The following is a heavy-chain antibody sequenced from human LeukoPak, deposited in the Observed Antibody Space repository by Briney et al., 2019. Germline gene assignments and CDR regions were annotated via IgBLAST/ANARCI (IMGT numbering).Heavy chain of an antibody. CDR1: GFTFSSYW. V-gene: IGHV3-7*01. CDR2: IKQDGSEK. D-gene: IGHD6-19*01. CDR3: AKNAYSSGWYYAFDI. J-gene: IGHJ3*02. Sequence: GGSLRLSCAASGFTFSSYWMSWVRRAPGKGLEWVANIKQDGSEKYYVDSVKGRFTISRDNAKNSLHLQINSLRAGDTAVYYCAKNAYSSGWYYAFDIWGQGTMVSVSS.